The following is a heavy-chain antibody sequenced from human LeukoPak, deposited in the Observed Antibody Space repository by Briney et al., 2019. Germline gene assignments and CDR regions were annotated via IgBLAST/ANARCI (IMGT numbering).Heavy chain of an antibody. V-gene: IGHV3-30*18. CDR3: AKNGYSSGCYSDY. CDR2: ISYDGSNK. Sequence: GGSLRLSCAASGFTFSSYGMHWVRQAPGKGLEWVAVISYDGSNKYYADSVKGRFTISRDNSKNTLYLQMNSLRAEDTAVYYCAKNGYSSGCYSDYWGQGTLVTVSS. D-gene: IGHD6-19*01. J-gene: IGHJ4*02. CDR1: GFTFSSYG.